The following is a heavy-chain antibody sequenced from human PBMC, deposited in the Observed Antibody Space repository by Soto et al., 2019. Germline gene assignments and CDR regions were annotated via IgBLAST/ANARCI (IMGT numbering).Heavy chain of an antibody. CDR2: IYYSGST. D-gene: IGHD3-3*01. CDR1: VGSISSSRYY. J-gene: IGHJ5*02. V-gene: IGHV4-39*01. Sequence: QLQLQESGPGLVKPSETLSLTCTVSVGSISSSRYYSGWFRQPPGKGVDWIGSIYYSGSTYYNPSPKSRVTICVDTSKNQSSLKLSTVTAADTAVYYSARLRVRVTFFEVPPGNWFDPWGEGTLVTVSS. CDR3: ARLRVRVTFFEVPPGNWFDP.